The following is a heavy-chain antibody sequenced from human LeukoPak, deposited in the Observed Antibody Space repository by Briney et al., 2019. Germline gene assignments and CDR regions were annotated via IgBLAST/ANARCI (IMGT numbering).Heavy chain of an antibody. Sequence: GGSLRLSCAASGFTFSSYSLNWVRQAPGKGLEWFSFISSSSITIYYADSVKGRFIISRDNAEKSLYLQMNSLRAEDTAVYYCARDRGGSYSAIDYWGQGTLVTVSS. CDR3: ARDRGGSYSAIDY. V-gene: IGHV3-48*04. CDR2: ISSSSITI. J-gene: IGHJ4*02. CDR1: GFTFSSYS. D-gene: IGHD2-15*01.